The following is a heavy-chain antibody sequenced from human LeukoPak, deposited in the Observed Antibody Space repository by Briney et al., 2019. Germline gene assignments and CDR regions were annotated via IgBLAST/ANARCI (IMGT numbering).Heavy chain of an antibody. Sequence: SETLSLTCTVSGGSIISSSYYWGWIRQPPGKGLEWIGSVYYSGSTYYNPSLKSRLTISVDTSKNQFSLKLSSVTAADTAVYYCARHDYCGSGSSPLDYWGQGTLVTVSS. V-gene: IGHV4-39*01. CDR1: GGSIISSSYY. CDR3: ARHDYCGSGSSPLDY. D-gene: IGHD3-10*01. CDR2: VYYSGST. J-gene: IGHJ4*02.